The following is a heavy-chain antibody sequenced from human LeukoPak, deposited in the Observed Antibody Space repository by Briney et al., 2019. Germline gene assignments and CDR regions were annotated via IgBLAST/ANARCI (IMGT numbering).Heavy chain of an antibody. Sequence: GGSLRLSCAASGFTFSNAWMSWVRQAPGKGLEWVGRIKSKTDDGTTDYAAPVKGRFTISRDDSKNTLYLQMNSLRAEDTAVYYCATPAAAGVYWGQGTLVTVSS. D-gene: IGHD6-13*01. J-gene: IGHJ4*02. CDR3: ATPAAAGVY. V-gene: IGHV3-15*01. CDR2: IKSKTDDGTT. CDR1: GFTFSNAW.